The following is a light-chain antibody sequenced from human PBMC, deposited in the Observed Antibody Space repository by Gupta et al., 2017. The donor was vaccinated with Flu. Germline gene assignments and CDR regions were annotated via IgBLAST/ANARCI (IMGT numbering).Light chain of an antibody. Sequence: IQITQAPSSPSASVGDRVTITCRASQGIRNDLGWYQQKPGKAPKRLIYAASSLQMGVPSRFSGSGCGTEFTLTLSIRQLEDFASSSCLHHNSYPFTTFGQGTQLEIK. V-gene: IGKV1-17*01. CDR1: QGIRND. CDR2: AAS. CDR3: LHHNSYPFTT. J-gene: IGKJ5*01.